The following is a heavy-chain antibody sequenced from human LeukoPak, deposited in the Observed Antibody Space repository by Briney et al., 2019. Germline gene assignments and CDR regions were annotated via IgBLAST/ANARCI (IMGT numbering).Heavy chain of an antibody. CDR2: IYYCGST. CDR3: VRETSAPHRPMLLAWERQNWFDP. D-gene: IGHD1-26*01. J-gene: IGHJ5*02. CDR1: GGSISSSIYY. V-gene: IGHV4-39*07. Sequence: PSETLSLTCTVSGGSISSSIYYWGWVRQPPGKGLEWIGSIYYCGSTYYSPSLKSRVIISVDTSKNQFSLKLTSVTAADTAVYFCVRETSAPHRPMLLAWERQNWFDPWGQGTLVTVSS.